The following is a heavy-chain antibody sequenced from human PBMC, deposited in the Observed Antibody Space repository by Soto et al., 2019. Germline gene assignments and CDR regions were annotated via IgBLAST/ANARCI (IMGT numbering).Heavy chain of an antibody. V-gene: IGHV3-23*01. CDR2: ISVTGNTR. Sequence: GGSLRLSCAASGFTFSNYVMRWVRQAPGKGLEWVSTISVTGNTRYYADSVKGRFTISRDNSENTLYLQMNGLRPEDTAVYYCAKLRDHAGSDFDYWGQGTLVTVSS. CDR3: AKLRDHAGSDFDY. D-gene: IGHD2-15*01. CDR1: GFTFSNYV. J-gene: IGHJ4*02.